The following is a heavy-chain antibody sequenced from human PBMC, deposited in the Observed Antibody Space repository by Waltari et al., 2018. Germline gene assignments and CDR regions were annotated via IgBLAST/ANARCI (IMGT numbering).Heavy chain of an antibody. CDR2: IYSSGRT. D-gene: IGHD2-21*01. CDR3: ARSDVVVAPGRNKYYFPMEV. V-gene: IGHV4-61*09. CDR1: GDSTSGSYY. Sequence: QLQLQQSGPGLVQPSQTLSLACSLSGDSTSGSYYWNWVWQTAGEGLEWLGYIYSSGRTKYNPARQRRDTISIVNKTQFSLKLAAVTAADTGVDYCARSDVVVAPGRNKYYFPMEVWGQGTTVTVSS. J-gene: IGHJ6*03.